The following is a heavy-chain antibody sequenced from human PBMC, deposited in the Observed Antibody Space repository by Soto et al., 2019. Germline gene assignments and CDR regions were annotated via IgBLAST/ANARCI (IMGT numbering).Heavy chain of an antibody. D-gene: IGHD2-15*01. CDR1: GGSFSGYY. V-gene: IGHV4-34*01. CDR2: INHSGST. CDR3: ARGKGYCSGGSCYLRYYYMDV. J-gene: IGHJ6*03. Sequence: PSETLSLTCAVYGGSFSGYYWSWIRQPPGKGLEWIGEINHSGSTNYNPSLKSRVTISVDTSKNQFSLKLSSVTAADTAVYYCARGKGYCSGGSCYLRYYYMDVWGKGTTVTVSS.